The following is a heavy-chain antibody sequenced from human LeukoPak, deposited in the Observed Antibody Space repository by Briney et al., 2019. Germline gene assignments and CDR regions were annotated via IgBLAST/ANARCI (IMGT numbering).Heavy chain of an antibody. CDR2: IYHSGST. V-gene: IGHV4-38-2*02. J-gene: IGHJ6*03. CDR3: ARGAPRIRAAAGTVYYYYYMDV. CDR1: GYSISSGYY. D-gene: IGHD6-13*01. Sequence: SETLSLTCTVSGYSISSGYYWGWIRQPPGKGLEWIGSIYHSGSTYYNPSLKSRVTISVDTSKNQFSLKLSSVTAADTAVYYCARGAPRIRAAAGTVYYYYYMDVWGKGTTVTVSS.